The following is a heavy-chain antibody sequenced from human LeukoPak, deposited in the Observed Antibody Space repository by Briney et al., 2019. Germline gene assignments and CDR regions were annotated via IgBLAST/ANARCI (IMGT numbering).Heavy chain of an antibody. Sequence: GGSLRLSCAASGFTVSSNYMGWVRQAPGKGLEWVSVLYSGGNTYYADSVKGRFTTSRDNSKNTLYLQMNSLRAEDTAVYYCATSPATGNIYFDLWGRGTLVTVSS. CDR2: LYSGGNT. CDR3: ATSPATGNIYFDL. D-gene: IGHD6-13*01. V-gene: IGHV3-66*01. J-gene: IGHJ2*01. CDR1: GFTVSSNY.